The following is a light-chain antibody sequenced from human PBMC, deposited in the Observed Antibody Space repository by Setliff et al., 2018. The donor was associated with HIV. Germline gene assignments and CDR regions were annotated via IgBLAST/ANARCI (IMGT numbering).Light chain of an antibody. V-gene: IGKV3-15*01. J-gene: IGKJ1*01. CDR1: QSVSSK. CDR3: QQYNSWPRS. Sequence: EIVMTQSPATLSVSPGERATLSCRASQSVSSKLAWYQQKPGQPPRLLIYGASTRATDIPARFSGSGSGTEFTLTISSLQSEDFAVYYCQQYNSWPRSFGQGTKVDIK. CDR2: GAS.